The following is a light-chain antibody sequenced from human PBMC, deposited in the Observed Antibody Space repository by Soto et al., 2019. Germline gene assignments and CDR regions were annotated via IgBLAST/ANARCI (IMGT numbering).Light chain of an antibody. CDR1: SSDVGGYNY. J-gene: IGLJ2*01. Sequence: QSALTQPASVSGSPGQSITISCTGTSSDVGGYNYVSWYQQHPGKAPKIIIYEVSYRPSGVSNRFSGSKSGNTASLTISGLQAEDEADYYCSSYTSSSTVVFGGGTKVTVL. V-gene: IGLV2-14*01. CDR2: EVS. CDR3: SSYTSSSTVV.